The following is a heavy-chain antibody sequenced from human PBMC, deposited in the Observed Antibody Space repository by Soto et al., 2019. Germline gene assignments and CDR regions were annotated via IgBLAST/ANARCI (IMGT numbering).Heavy chain of an antibody. CDR1: GGSISSGDYY. J-gene: IGHJ4*02. CDR2: IYYSGSP. D-gene: IGHD3-10*01. V-gene: IGHV4-30-4*01. CDR3: ARYYYGSGSYQDY. Sequence: SETLSLTCTVSGGSISSGDYYWSWIRQPPGKGLEWIGYIYYSGSPYYNPSLKSRVTISVDTSNNQFSLKLTSVTAADTAVYYCARYYYGSGSYQDYWGQGTLVTVYS.